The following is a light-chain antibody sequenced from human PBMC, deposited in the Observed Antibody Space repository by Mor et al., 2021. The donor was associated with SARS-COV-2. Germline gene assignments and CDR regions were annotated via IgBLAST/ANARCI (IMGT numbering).Light chain of an antibody. Sequence: EASKLDSGVPPRFSGGGSGTEFTLTINSLQPDDFVTYFCQQYDTYPWTFGQRTKVEIK. V-gene: IGKV1-5*03. CDR2: EAS. J-gene: IGKJ1*01. CDR3: QQYDTYPWT.